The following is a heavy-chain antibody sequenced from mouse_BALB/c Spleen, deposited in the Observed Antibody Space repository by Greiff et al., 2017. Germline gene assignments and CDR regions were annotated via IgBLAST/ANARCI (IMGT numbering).Heavy chain of an antibody. D-gene: IGHD3-1*01. Sequence: EVKVVESGGGLVQPGGSLKLSCAASGFDFSRYWMSWVRQAPGKGLEWIGEINPDSSTINYTPSLKDKFIISRDNAKNTLYLQMSKVRSEDTALYYCARRLGLRDRFAYWGQGTLVTVSA. J-gene: IGHJ3*01. CDR3: ARRLGLRDRFAY. CDR2: INPDSSTI. CDR1: GFDFSRYW. V-gene: IGHV4-1*02.